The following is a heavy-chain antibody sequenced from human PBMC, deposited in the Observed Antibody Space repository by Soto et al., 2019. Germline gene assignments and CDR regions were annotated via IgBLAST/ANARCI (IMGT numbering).Heavy chain of an antibody. CDR3: VRATTKATSGPSVDF. V-gene: IGHV3-72*01. CDR2: STDQAHSFYT. D-gene: IGHD6-19*01. J-gene: IGHJ4*02. CDR1: GFTFSDHY. Sequence: EVQLVESGGGLVQPGGSLRLSCAVSGFTFSDHYMDWVRQAPGKGLEWVGRSTDQAHSFYTVYAASVKGRFTISRDESSLYLQMNSLKIEDTAVYYCVRATTKATSGPSVDFWGQGTLVTVSS.